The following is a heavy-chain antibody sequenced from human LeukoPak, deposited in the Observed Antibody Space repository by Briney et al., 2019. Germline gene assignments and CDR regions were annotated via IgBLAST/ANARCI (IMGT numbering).Heavy chain of an antibody. CDR1: GFTFSRYS. J-gene: IGHJ6*03. CDR2: ISTSSSYI. V-gene: IGHV3-21*04. CDR3: AKARNYYYYYMDV. Sequence: GGSLRLSCSASGFTFSRYSMNWVRQAPGKGLEWVSSISTSSSYIYYADSVKGRFTISRDNAKNSLYLQMNSLRAEDTALYYCAKARNYYYYYMDVWGKGTTVTISS.